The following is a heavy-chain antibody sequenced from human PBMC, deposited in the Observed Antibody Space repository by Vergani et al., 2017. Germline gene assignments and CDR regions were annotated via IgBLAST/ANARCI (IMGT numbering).Heavy chain of an antibody. J-gene: IGHJ4*02. D-gene: IGHD6-19*01. CDR1: GGSISSSNW. CDR2: IYHSGST. CDR3: ASHRGYSSPEWLDY. V-gene: IGHV4-4*03. Sequence: QVQLPESGPGLVKPPGTLSLTCAVSGGSISSSNWWSWVRQPPGKGLEWVGEIYHSGSTNYNPSLKSRITISVDKSKNQFSLKLSSGTAADTAVYYCASHRGYSSPEWLDYWGQGTLVTVSA.